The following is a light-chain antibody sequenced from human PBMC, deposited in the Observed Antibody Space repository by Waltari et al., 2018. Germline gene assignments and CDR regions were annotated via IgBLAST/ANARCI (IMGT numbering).Light chain of an antibody. CDR3: QQYNDWPLT. CDR1: RTVSSN. V-gene: IGKV3-15*01. J-gene: IGKJ4*01. Sequence: EIVMTQSPATLSVSPGERAHLSSRASRTVSSNLAWYLQKPGQAPRLLISDASTRATGIPARFSGSGSGTEFALTISNLQSEDFAVYYCQQYNDWPLTFGGGTTVEIK. CDR2: DAS.